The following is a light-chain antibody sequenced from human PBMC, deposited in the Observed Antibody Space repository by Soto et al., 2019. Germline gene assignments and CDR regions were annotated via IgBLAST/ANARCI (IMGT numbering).Light chain of an antibody. CDR2: AAS. CDR1: QIVSTTY. J-gene: IGKJ2*01. Sequence: EMVLTQSPATLSVSPGEGATLSCRASQIVSTTYLACYHQKPGQAPRLLIYAASSRAPGIPDRFSGSASGTDFTLTISSLQPEDFAVYYCQQYGTSPRYTFGEGTKLEIK. V-gene: IGKV3-20*01. CDR3: QQYGTSPRYT.